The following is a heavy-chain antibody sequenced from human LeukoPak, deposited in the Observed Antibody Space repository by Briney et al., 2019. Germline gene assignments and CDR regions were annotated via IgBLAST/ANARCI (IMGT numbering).Heavy chain of an antibody. CDR1: GYTFTSYG. J-gene: IGHJ4*02. Sequence: ASVKVSCKASGYTFTSYGISWVRQAPGQGLEWMGWMNPNSANTGYAQKFQGRVTMTRDTSINTAYMELSSLTSEDTAVYYCARGWFGEIPFLDFWGQGTLVTVSS. D-gene: IGHD3-10*01. CDR2: MNPNSANT. CDR3: ARGWFGEIPFLDF. V-gene: IGHV1-8*02.